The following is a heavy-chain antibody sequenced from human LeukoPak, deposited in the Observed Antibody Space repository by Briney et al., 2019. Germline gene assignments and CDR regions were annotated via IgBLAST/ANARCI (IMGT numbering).Heavy chain of an antibody. Sequence: ASVKVSCKASGYTFTSYAMNWVRQAPGQGLEWMGWINTNTGNPTYAQGFTGRFVFSLDTSVSTAYLQISSLKAEDTAVYYCARVKTGVQNWDFDYWGQGTLVTVSS. CDR2: INTNTGNP. CDR1: GYTFTSYA. V-gene: IGHV7-4-1*02. J-gene: IGHJ4*02. D-gene: IGHD7-27*01. CDR3: ARVKTGVQNWDFDY.